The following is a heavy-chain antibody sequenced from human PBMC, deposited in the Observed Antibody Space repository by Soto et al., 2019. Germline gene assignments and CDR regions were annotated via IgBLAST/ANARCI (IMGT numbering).Heavy chain of an antibody. D-gene: IGHD1-1*01. J-gene: IGHJ4*02. Sequence: ASVKVSCKASGYTFTSYDINWVRQATGQGLEWMGWLNPNTGDSAYAQKFQGRISVTSDTSINTVHMELSSLRSEDTAVYYCARRAETNGWNGFGADKYYFDFWGQGTLVTAPQ. CDR1: GYTFTSYD. CDR3: ARRAETNGWNGFGADKYYFDF. CDR2: LNPNTGDS. V-gene: IGHV1-8*02.